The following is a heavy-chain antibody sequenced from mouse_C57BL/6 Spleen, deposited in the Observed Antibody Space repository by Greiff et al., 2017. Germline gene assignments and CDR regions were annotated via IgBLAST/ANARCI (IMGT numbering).Heavy chain of an antibody. CDR3: ARYYYGVYAMDY. V-gene: IGHV7-3*01. J-gene: IGHJ4*01. CDR2: IRNKANGYTT. CDR1: GFTFTDYY. Sequence: DVHLVESGGGLVQPGGSLSLSCAASGFTFTDYYMSWVRQPPGKALEWLGFIRNKANGYTTEYSASVKGRFTISRDNSQSILYLQMNALRAEDSATYYCARYYYGVYAMDYWGQGTSVTVSS. D-gene: IGHD1-1*01.